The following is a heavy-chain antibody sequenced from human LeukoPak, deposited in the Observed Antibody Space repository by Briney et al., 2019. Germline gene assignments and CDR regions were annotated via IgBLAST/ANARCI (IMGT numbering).Heavy chain of an antibody. CDR1: GFTSGNYW. CDR2: IDDDGADT. J-gene: IGHJ6*03. Sequence: PGGSLRLSCVASGFTSGNYWMHWFRQAPGKGPEWVSRIDDDGADTHYAVSVKGRFTISRDNAKNTLYLQLNSLGGEDTAVYYCARGMLSSAGYHWYYYMDVWGKGAMVTVSS. CDR3: ARGMLSSAGYHWYYYMDV. V-gene: IGHV3-74*01. D-gene: IGHD3-3*01.